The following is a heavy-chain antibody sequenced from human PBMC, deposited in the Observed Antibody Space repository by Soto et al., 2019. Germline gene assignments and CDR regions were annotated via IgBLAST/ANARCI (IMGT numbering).Heavy chain of an antibody. J-gene: IGHJ6*02. CDR3: ARDPLIGTTDYGLDV. D-gene: IGHD1-7*01. CDR2: INNDGSNT. Sequence: EVQLVESGGGLVQPGGSLRLSCAASGFTFSTYWMHWVRQPPGKGLVWVSRINNDGSNTAYADSLKGRFTISRDNAQSTLYLQRNSLRDEDTDVYYCARDPLIGTTDYGLDVWGQGTTVSVSS. CDR1: GFTFSTYW. V-gene: IGHV3-74*01.